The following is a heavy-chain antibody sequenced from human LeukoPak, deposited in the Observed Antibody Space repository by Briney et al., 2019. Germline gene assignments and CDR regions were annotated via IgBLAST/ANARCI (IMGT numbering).Heavy chain of an antibody. V-gene: IGHV4-34*01. D-gene: IGHD5-18*01. Sequence: NSSETLSLTCAVYGGSFSGYYWSWIRQRPGKGLEWIGGINHSGSTNYNPSLKSRVTISVDTSKNQFSLKLSSVTAADTAVYYCARVRYSYGLKPEGASKYFQHWGQGTLVTVSS. CDR1: GGSFSGYY. CDR3: ARVRYSYGLKPEGASKYFQH. CDR2: INHSGST. J-gene: IGHJ1*01.